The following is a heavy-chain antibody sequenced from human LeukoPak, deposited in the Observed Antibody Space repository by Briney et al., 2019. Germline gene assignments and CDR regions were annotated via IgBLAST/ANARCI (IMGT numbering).Heavy chain of an antibody. Sequence: PGGSLRLSCAASGFTFSSYEMNWVRQAPGKGLEWGSYISSSGSTIYYADSVKGRFTISRDNAKNSLYLQMNSLRAEDTAVYYCARDTPPYYDYVWGRQGVFDYWGQGTLVTVSS. CDR2: ISSSGSTI. V-gene: IGHV3-48*03. CDR1: GFTFSSYE. CDR3: ARDTPPYYDYVWGRQGVFDY. D-gene: IGHD3-16*01. J-gene: IGHJ4*02.